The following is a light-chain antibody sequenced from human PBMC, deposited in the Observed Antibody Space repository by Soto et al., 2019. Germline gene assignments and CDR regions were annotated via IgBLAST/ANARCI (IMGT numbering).Light chain of an antibody. V-gene: IGKV1-12*01. J-gene: IGKJ4*01. Sequence: DIQMTQSPSSVSASIGDRVTISCRASQSIYKWLVWYQQKPGKAPKLLIYAASSMQSGVPSRFRGSENGTDFTRTISSLQPEDSATCYCQQADSFPLSFGGGTKVEI. CDR3: QQADSFPLS. CDR1: QSIYKW. CDR2: AAS.